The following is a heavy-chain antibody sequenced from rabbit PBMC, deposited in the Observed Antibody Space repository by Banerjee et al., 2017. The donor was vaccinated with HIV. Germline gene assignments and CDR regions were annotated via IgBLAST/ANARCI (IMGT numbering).Heavy chain of an antibody. CDR1: GFDLSSYHY. CDR3: ARDAADRSYLDAFNL. V-gene: IGHV1S43*01. J-gene: IGHJ4*01. D-gene: IGHD8-1*01. Sequence: QQQLEESGGGLVKPEGSLTLTCKASGFDLSSYHYMCWVRQAPGKGLEWIACIYTGSSGYTFYASWAKGRFTITRSTSLNTVTLQMTSLTAADTATYFCARDAADRSYLDAFNLWGPGTLVTVS. CDR2: IYTGSSGYT.